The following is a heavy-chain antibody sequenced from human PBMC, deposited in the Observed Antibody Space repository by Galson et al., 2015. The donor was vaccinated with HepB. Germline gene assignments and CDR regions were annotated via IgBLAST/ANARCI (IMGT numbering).Heavy chain of an antibody. CDR3: ARTSVRSTVANVIYQYYGMDV. CDR2: IYYSGTT. D-gene: IGHD4-11*01. CDR1: GGSMSSSSYQ. V-gene: IGHV4-39*07. J-gene: IGHJ6*02. Sequence: ETLSLTCTVSGGSMSSSSYQWGWIRQPPGKGLEWIGSIYYSGTTYYNPSLKSRVIISLYTSKNQFSLRLRSVTAADTAVYYCARTSVRSTVANVIYQYYGMDVWGQGTTVTVSS.